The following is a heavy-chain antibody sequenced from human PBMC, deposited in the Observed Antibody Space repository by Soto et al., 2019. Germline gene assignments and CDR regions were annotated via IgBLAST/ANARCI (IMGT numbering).Heavy chain of an antibody. CDR1: GFTFSSYA. CDR3: AKAKASYCSGGSCYRGAFDI. J-gene: IGHJ3*02. V-gene: IGHV3-23*01. D-gene: IGHD2-15*01. CDR2: ISGSGGGT. Sequence: EVQLLESGGGLVQPGGSLRLSCAASGFTFSSYAMSWVRQAPGKGLEWVSAISGSGGGTYYADSVKGRFTISRDNSKNTLYLQMNSLRAEDTAVYYCAKAKASYCSGGSCYRGAFDIWGQGTMVTVSS.